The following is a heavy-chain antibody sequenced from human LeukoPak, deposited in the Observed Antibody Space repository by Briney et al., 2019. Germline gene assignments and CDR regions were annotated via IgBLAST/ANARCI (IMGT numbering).Heavy chain of an antibody. J-gene: IGHJ5*02. V-gene: IGHV4-34*01. CDR3: ARGKRYSSSWYSRDNWFDP. D-gene: IGHD6-13*01. CDR2: INHSGST. Sequence: SETLSPTCAVYGGSFSGYYWSWIRQPPGKGLEWIGEINHSGSTNYNPSLKSRVTTSVDTSKNQFSLKLSSVTAADTAVYYCARGKRYSSSWYSRDNWFDPWGQGTLVTVSS. CDR1: GGSFSGYY.